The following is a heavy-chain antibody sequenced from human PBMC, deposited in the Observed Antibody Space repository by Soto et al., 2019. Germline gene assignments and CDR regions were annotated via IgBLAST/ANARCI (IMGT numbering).Heavy chain of an antibody. CDR3: ARGAGYYDFWSCYYSTKQDYYYYYMDV. CDR1: GGSFSGYY. D-gene: IGHD3-3*01. CDR2: INHSGST. J-gene: IGHJ6*03. V-gene: IGHV4-34*01. Sequence: PSETLSLTCAVYGGSFSGYYWSWIRQPPGKGQEWIGEINHSGSTNYNPSLKSRVTISVDTSKNQFSLKLSSVTAADTAVYYCARGAGYYDFWSCYYSTKQDYYYYYMDVWGKGTTVTVSS.